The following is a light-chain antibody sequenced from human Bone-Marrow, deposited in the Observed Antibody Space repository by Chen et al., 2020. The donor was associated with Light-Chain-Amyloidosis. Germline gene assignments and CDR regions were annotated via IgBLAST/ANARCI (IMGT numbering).Light chain of an antibody. CDR3: QVWDRSSDRPV. J-gene: IGLJ3*02. CDR1: NIGSTS. Sequence: SYVLTQPSSGSVAPGQTATIACGGNNIGSTSVHWSQQTPGQAPLLFVYDDSDRPSGIPERLSGSNSGNMATLTISRVEAGDEADYYCQVWDRSSDRPVFGGGTKLTVL. V-gene: IGLV3-21*02. CDR2: DDS.